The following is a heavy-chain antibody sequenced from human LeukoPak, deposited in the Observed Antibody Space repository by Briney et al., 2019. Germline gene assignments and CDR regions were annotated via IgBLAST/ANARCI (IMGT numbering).Heavy chain of an antibody. J-gene: IGHJ4*02. D-gene: IGHD5-12*01. Sequence: GGSLRLSCAGSGFPFSSHGMNWVRQAPGKGLEWVSGISPGGGPTYYADSVKGRFTISRDDSKNTVYLQMKNLRAEDTAVYYCAKDGAWLRFDDWGQGILVTVSS. CDR2: ISPGGGPT. CDR3: AKDGAWLRFDD. CDR1: GFPFSSHG. V-gene: IGHV3-23*01.